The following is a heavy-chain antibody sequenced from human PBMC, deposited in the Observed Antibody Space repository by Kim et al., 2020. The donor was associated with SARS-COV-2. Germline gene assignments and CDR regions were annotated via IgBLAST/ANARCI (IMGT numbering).Heavy chain of an antibody. J-gene: IGHJ4*02. CDR3: AKSLKGENFYY. Sequence: STNYAQKFQGRVTRTSDTSTSTVYMGLSSLTSEDTAVYYCAKSLKGENFYYWGQGTLVTVSS. V-gene: IGHV1-46*01. D-gene: IGHD3-3*01. CDR2: ST.